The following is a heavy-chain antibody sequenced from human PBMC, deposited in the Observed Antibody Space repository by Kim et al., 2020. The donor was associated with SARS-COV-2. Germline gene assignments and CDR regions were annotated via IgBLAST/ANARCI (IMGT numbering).Heavy chain of an antibody. D-gene: IGHD2-21*02. Sequence: TSYADPVKDAFTTSRDHSKTTLYLQMNSLEAEDTAVYYCANPRGGVTDFWGQGTLVTVSS. CDR3: ANPRGGVTDF. CDR2: T. V-gene: IGHV3-23*01. J-gene: IGHJ4*02.